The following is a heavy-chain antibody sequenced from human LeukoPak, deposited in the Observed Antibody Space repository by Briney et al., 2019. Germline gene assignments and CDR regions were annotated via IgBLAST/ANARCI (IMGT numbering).Heavy chain of an antibody. V-gene: IGHV4-59*01. CDR1: GGSISSYY. CDR2: VYYSGST. Sequence: SETLSLTCTVSGGSISSYYWSWIRQPPGKGLEWIGYVYYSGSTNYNPSLKSRVTISVDTSKNQFSLKLSSVTAADTAVYYCARVYCSGGSCYSDPWGQGTLVTVSS. J-gene: IGHJ5*02. D-gene: IGHD2-15*01. CDR3: ARVYCSGGSCYSDP.